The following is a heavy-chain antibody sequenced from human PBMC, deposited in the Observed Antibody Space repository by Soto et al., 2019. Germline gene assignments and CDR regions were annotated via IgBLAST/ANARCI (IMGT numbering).Heavy chain of an antibody. CDR1: GFTFSSYA. CDR2: ISGSGGST. CDR3: AKSDVLRFLEWFLFDY. V-gene: IGHV3-23*01. D-gene: IGHD3-3*01. Sequence: EVQLLESGGGLVQPGGSLRLSCAASGFTFSSYAMSWVRQAPGKGLEWVSAISGSGGSTYYADSVKGRFTISRDNSKNTLYLQMNSLRAEDTAVYYCAKSDVLRFLEWFLFDYWGQGTLVTVSS. J-gene: IGHJ4*02.